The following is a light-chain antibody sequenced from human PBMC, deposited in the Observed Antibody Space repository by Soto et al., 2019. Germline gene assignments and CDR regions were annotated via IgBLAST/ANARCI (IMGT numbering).Light chain of an antibody. V-gene: IGLV1-40*01. J-gene: IGLJ1*01. Sequence: QSVLTQPPSVSGCPGQRGRISWTWGSAKIGAGYDVHWYQQLPGTAPKLLIYGNSNRPSGVPDRLSGSKSGTSASLAITGLQAEDEADYYCQSYDSSLSAFYVFGTGTKVTVL. CDR2: GNS. CDR3: QSYDSSLSAFYV. CDR1: SAKIGAGYD.